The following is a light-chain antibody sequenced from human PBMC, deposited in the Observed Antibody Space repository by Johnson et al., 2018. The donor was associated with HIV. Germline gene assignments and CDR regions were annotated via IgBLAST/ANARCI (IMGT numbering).Light chain of an antibody. V-gene: IGLV1-51*01. CDR1: SSNIGNNY. CDR2: DNN. J-gene: IGLJ1*01. CDR3: GTWDSSLSAEV. Sequence: QSVLTQPPSVSAAPGQKVTISCSGSSSNIGNNYVSWYQQLPGTAPKLLIYDNNKRPSGIPDRFSGSKSGTSATLGITGLQTGEEADYYCGTWDSSLSAEVFGTGTKVTGL.